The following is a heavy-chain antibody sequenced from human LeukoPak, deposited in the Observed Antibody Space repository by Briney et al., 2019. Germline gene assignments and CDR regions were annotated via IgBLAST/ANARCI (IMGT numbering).Heavy chain of an antibody. CDR1: GYTFTGYY. CDR2: IIPIFGTA. J-gene: IGHJ5*02. CDR3: ARVVPDWPYEPNWFDP. Sequence: GASVKVSCKASGYTFTGYYMHWVRQAPGQGLEWMGGIIPIFGTANYAQKFQGRVTITADESTSTAYMELSSLRSEDTAVYYCARVVPDWPYEPNWFDPWGQGTLVTVSS. V-gene: IGHV1-69*13. D-gene: IGHD3-9*01.